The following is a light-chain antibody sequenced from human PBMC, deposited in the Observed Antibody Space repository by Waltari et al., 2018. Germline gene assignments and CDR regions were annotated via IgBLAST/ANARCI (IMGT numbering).Light chain of an antibody. CDR2: DVT. CDR1: TSDLGGYNY. J-gene: IGLJ3*02. V-gene: IGLV2-14*03. Sequence: QSALTQSAPVSGSLGQSLTMSCTGTTSDLGGYNYVSWYQQHPGKAPKLILYDVTSRPPGVSNRFSGSKSGNTASLTISGLQAEDEADYYCCSFTTSSTWVFGGGTKLTVL. CDR3: CSFTTSSTWV.